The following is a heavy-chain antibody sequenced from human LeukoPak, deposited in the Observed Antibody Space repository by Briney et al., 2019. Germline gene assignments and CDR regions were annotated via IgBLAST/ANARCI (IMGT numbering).Heavy chain of an antibody. CDR3: ARSTGGYSYGRYFDY. V-gene: IGHV4-59*01. Sequence: SETLSLTCTVSGGSISSYYWSWIRQPPGKGLEWIGYIYYSGSTNYNPSLKSRVTISVDTSKNQFSLKLSSVTAADTAVYSCARSTGGYSYGRYFDYWGQGTLVTVSS. CDR2: IYYSGST. CDR1: GGSISSYY. J-gene: IGHJ4*02. D-gene: IGHD5-18*01.